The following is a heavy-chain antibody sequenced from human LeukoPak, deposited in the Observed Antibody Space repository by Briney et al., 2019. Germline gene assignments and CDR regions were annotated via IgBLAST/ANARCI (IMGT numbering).Heavy chain of an antibody. V-gene: IGHV4-59*01. CDR2: IYYSGST. Sequence: SETLSLTCTVSGGSISSYYWSWIRQAPGKGLEWMGYIYYSGSTNYNPSLKSRVTISVDTSTNQFSLRLSSVTAADTAMYYCARGFDYVWGSHRALGYWGQGTLVTVSS. CDR1: GGSISSYY. D-gene: IGHD3-16*02. CDR3: ARGFDYVWGSHRALGY. J-gene: IGHJ4*02.